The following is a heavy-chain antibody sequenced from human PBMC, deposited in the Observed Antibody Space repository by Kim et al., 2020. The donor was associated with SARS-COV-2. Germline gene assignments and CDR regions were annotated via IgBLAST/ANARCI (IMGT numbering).Heavy chain of an antibody. D-gene: IGHD2-8*01. CDR3: ARKRPNSQPFDS. CDR1: GFTCGSYV. J-gene: IGHJ4*02. CDR2: INGNSDST. V-gene: IGHV3-23*01. Sequence: GGSLRLSCAASGFTCGSYVMSWVRQAPGKGLEWVSSINGNSDSTPYADSVKGRFTISRDNSKSTVSLQINSLRADDTAVYYCARKRPNSQPFDSLGQGT.